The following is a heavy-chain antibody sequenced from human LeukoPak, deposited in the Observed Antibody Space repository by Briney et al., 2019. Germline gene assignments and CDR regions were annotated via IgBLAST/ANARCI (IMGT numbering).Heavy chain of an antibody. V-gene: IGHV3-43*01. D-gene: IGHD2/OR15-2a*01. CDR1: GFSFDDYT. CDR2: ISWDGVST. J-gene: IGHJ6*03. Sequence: GGSLRLSCAASGFSFDDYTMHWVRQAPGKGLEWVSLISWDGVSTYYADSVKGRFTISRDNSKDSLYLQMNSLRTEDTALYYCAKSTPRLVSDYYYYMDVWGKGTTVTVSS. CDR3: AKSTPRLVSDYYYYMDV.